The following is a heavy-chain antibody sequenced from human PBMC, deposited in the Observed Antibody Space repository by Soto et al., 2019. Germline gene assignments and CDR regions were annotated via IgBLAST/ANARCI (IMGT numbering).Heavy chain of an antibody. V-gene: IGHV1-18*04. CDR3: AREGSIAAGISWFDP. CDR1: GYTFTSYG. Sequence: ASVKVSCKASGYTFTSYGISWVRQAPGQGLEWMGWISAYNGNTNYAQKLQGRVTMTTDTSTSTAYMELRSLGSDDTAVYHCAREGSIAAGISWFDPWGQGTLVTVSS. CDR2: ISAYNGNT. D-gene: IGHD6-6*01. J-gene: IGHJ5*02.